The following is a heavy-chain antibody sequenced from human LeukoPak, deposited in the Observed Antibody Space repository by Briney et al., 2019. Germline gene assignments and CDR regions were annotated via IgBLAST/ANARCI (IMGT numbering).Heavy chain of an antibody. CDR1: GGSFSGYY. Sequence: SETLSLTCAVYGGSFSGYYWSWIRQPPGKGLEWIGEINHSGSTNYNPSLKSRVTISVDASKNQFSLKLSSVTAADTAVYYCARGVLRYYDFWSGYPDAFDIWGQGTMVTVSS. J-gene: IGHJ3*02. CDR2: INHSGST. D-gene: IGHD3-3*01. V-gene: IGHV4-34*01. CDR3: ARGVLRYYDFWSGYPDAFDI.